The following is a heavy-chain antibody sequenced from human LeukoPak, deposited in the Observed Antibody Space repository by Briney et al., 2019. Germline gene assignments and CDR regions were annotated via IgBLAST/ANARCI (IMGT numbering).Heavy chain of an antibody. D-gene: IGHD4-4*01. V-gene: IGHV4-30-4*01. J-gene: IGHJ4*02. CDR1: GGSISSGDYY. CDR2: IYYSGST. CDR3: ARVGTVTNFDY. Sequence: SETLSLTCTVSGGSISSGDYYWSWIRQPPGKGLEWIGYIYYSGSTYYNPSLKSRVTMSVDTSKNQFSLKLSSVTAADTAVYYCARVGTVTNFDYWGQGTLVTVSS.